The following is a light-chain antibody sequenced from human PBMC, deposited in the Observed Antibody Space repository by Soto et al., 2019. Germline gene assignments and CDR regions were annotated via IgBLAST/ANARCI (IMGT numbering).Light chain of an antibody. CDR2: GAS. Sequence: EVLMTQSPATLSVSPGDRATPSCRASQNVNTNLAWYQQQPGQAPRLLIFGASTWATGIPARFSGSGSGTEFTLTISSLQPEDFAVYYCQQYNNWPLTFGGGTKVDIK. CDR1: QNVNTN. V-gene: IGKV3-15*01. CDR3: QQYNNWPLT. J-gene: IGKJ4*01.